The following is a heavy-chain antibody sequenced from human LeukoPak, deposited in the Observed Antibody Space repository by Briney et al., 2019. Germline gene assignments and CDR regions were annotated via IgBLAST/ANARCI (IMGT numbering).Heavy chain of an antibody. J-gene: IGHJ6*03. V-gene: IGHV3-53*01. D-gene: IGHD6-13*01. CDR1: GFTVSSNY. Sequence: GGSLRLSCAASGFTVSSNYMSWVRQAPGKGLESVSVIYSGGSTYYPDSVKGRFTISRDNSKDTLYLQMNSLRAEDTAVYYCARPVIAAAGKYYYYYYMDVWGKGTTVTVSS. CDR2: IYSGGST. CDR3: ARPVIAAAGKYYYYYYMDV.